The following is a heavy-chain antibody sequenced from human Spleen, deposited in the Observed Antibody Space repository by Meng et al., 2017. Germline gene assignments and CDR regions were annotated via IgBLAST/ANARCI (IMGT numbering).Heavy chain of an antibody. J-gene: IGHJ4*02. V-gene: IGHV1-18*01. D-gene: IGHD6-19*01. CDR3: ARGGSGWAAFDY. CDR2: ISPYNGNT. Sequence: KLVQSGAEMKKPGDSEKVSCKALGYTFTSDGLSWVRQAPGQGLQWMGWISPYNGNTNYARKLQGRVTVTTDSSTGTAYMELRSLTYDDTAVYYCARGGSGWAAFDYWGQGTLVTVSS. CDR1: GYTFTSDG.